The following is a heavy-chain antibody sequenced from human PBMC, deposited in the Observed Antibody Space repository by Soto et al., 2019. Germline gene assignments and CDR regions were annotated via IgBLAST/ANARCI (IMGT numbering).Heavy chain of an antibody. J-gene: IGHJ5*02. Sequence: SQTLSLTCAISGDSVSSNSAAWNWIRQSPSRGLEWLGRTYYRSKWYNDYAVSVKSRITINPDTSKNQFSLQLNSVTPEDTAVYYCARSDTRQCLVSYNWFDPWGQGTLVTVSS. CDR2: TYYRSKWYN. CDR1: GDSVSSNSAA. CDR3: ARSDTRQCLVSYNWFDP. D-gene: IGHD6-19*01. V-gene: IGHV6-1*01.